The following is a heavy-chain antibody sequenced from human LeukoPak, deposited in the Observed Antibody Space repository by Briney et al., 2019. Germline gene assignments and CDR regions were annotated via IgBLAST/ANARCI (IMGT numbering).Heavy chain of an antibody. J-gene: IGHJ3*01. CDR3: ARDRADGGSGGDPFDV. D-gene: IGHD3-10*01. CDR2: ISSTGYTI. V-gene: IGHV3-48*03. CDR1: GFTFSSYE. Sequence: GGSLRLSCAPSGFTFSSYEMNWVRQAPGRGLERVSYISSTGYTIKYADSVKGRFTISRDNSKNSLFLQMNSLRGEDTAVYYCARDRADGGSGGDPFDVWGQGTMVTVSS.